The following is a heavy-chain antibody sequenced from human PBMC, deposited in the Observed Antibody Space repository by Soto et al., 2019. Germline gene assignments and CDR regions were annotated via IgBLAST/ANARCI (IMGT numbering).Heavy chain of an antibody. Sequence: ASVKVSCKASGYTFTSYYMHWVRQAPGQGLEWMGIINPSGGSTSYAQKFQGRVTMTRDTSTSTVYMELSSLRSEDTAVYYCARFALEAPYDFWSGYRYYYYYGMDVWGQGTTVTVSS. D-gene: IGHD3-3*01. J-gene: IGHJ6*02. CDR3: ARFALEAPYDFWSGYRYYYYYGMDV. CDR1: GYTFTSYY. CDR2: INPSGGST. V-gene: IGHV1-46*01.